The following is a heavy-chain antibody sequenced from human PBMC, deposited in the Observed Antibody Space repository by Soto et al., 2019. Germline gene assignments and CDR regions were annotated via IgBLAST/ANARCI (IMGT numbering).Heavy chain of an antibody. CDR2: ISAYNGNT. V-gene: IGHV1-18*01. D-gene: IGHD2-15*01. CDR3: AIVLGYCSGGSCYSRNWFDP. Sequence: ASVKVSCKASGYTFTSYGISWVRQAPGQGLEWMGWISAYNGNTIYAQKFQGRVTMTEDTSTDTAYMELSSLRSEDTAVYYCAIVLGYCSGGSCYSRNWFDPWGQGTLVTVSS. CDR1: GYTFTSYG. J-gene: IGHJ5*02.